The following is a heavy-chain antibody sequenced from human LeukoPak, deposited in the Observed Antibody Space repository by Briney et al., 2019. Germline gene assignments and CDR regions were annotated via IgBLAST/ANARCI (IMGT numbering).Heavy chain of an antibody. CDR1: GFTFSSYE. Sequence: PAGGSLRLSCAASGFTFSSYEMNWVRQAPGKGLEWVSYISSSGSTVYYGDSVKGRFTISRDNAKNSLYLQMNSLRAEGTAVYYCARQLYGPDYWGQGTLVTVSS. CDR3: ARQLYGPDY. V-gene: IGHV3-48*03. CDR2: ISSSGSTV. J-gene: IGHJ4*02. D-gene: IGHD2-2*01.